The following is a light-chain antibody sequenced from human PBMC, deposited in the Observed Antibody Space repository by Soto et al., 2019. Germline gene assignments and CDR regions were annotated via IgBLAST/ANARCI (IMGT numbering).Light chain of an antibody. Sequence: QSVLTQPPSASGTPGQRVTISCSGRSSNIGSNTVNWYQQLPGTAPKLLIYSNDQRPSGIPDRFSGSKSGTSASLAISGLQSEDETDYYCAAWDDSLKGWVIGGGTKVTVL. CDR1: SSNIGSNT. V-gene: IGLV1-44*01. J-gene: IGLJ3*02. CDR3: AAWDDSLKGWV. CDR2: SND.